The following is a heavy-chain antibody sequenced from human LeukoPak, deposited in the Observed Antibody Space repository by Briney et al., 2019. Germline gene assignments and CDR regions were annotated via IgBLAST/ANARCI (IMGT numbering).Heavy chain of an antibody. V-gene: IGHV3-7*01. CDR3: ARELGAGYYYYGMDV. J-gene: IGHJ6*02. CDR1: GFTFSTYW. D-gene: IGHD3-16*01. Sequence: GGSLRLSCAASGFTFSTYWMSWVRQAPGKGLEWVANIKGDGSEKYYVDSVKGRFTISRDNAKNSLYLQMNSLRAEDTAVYYCARELGAGYYYYGMDVWGQGTTVTVSS. CDR2: IKGDGSEK.